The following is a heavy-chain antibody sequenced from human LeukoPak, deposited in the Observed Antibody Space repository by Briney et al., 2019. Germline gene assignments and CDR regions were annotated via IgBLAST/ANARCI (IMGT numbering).Heavy chain of an antibody. V-gene: IGHV1-18*01. CDR2: ISAYNGNT. D-gene: IGHD3-22*01. Sequence: ASVKVSCKASRYTFTSYGFSWVRQAPGQGLEWMGWISAYNGNTNYAQKFQDRVTMTTYTSTSTAYMELRSLRSDDTAVYYCAATQDYYDSSGSLGNFDYWGQGTLVTVSS. CDR3: AATQDYYDSSGSLGNFDY. CDR1: RYTFTSYG. J-gene: IGHJ4*02.